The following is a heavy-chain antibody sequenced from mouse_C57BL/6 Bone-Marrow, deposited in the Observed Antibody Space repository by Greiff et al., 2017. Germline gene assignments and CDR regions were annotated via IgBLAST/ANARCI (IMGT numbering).Heavy chain of an antibody. J-gene: IGHJ3*01. D-gene: IGHD1-1*02. CDR1: GFSLTSYG. Sequence: QVQLQQSGPGLVQPSQSLSITCTVSGFSLTSYGVHWVRQSPGKGLEWLGVIWSGGSTDYNAAFMSRLSITEDNSTSQVFFKMNSLQADDTAIYYCAKNGGGGWFAYWGRGTLVTVSA. V-gene: IGHV2-5*01. CDR2: IWSGGST. CDR3: AKNGGGGWFAY.